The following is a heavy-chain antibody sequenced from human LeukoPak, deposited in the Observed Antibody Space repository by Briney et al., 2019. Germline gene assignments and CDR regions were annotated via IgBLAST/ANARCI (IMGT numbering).Heavy chain of an antibody. CDR2: IIHDRTGN. D-gene: IGHD5-18*01. Sequence: GGSLRLSCGASGFTCRNYWRSGVREAPGKGVECVIIIIHDRTGNNSAYSVQGRFTISIDNAKNLLYLQMNSPRAQATAVYYCVRDNPRQHGFAYWGQGTLVTVSS. CDR3: VRDNPRQHGFAY. J-gene: IGHJ4*02. V-gene: IGHV3-7*03. CDR1: GFTCRNYW.